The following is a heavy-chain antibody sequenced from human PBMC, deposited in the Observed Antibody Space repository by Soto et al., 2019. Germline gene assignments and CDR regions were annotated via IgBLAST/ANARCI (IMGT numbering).Heavy chain of an antibody. CDR2: IYPGGVNI. CDR3: ARGDYYDSSGPFSDAFDI. D-gene: IGHD3-22*01. J-gene: IGHJ3*02. Sequence: GASVKVSCKAIGYSFTSHYMHWVRQAPGQGLEWMGTIYPGGVNIGYAQKVKGRVTMTKDTSTSTVYMELNSLKAEDTAVYYCARGDYYDSSGPFSDAFDIWGQGTMVTVSS. CDR1: GYSFTSHY. V-gene: IGHV1-46*01.